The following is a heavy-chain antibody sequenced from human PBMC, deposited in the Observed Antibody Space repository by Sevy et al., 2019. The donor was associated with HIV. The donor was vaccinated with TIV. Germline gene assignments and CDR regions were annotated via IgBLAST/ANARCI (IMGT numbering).Heavy chain of an antibody. J-gene: IGHJ6*02. CDR1: GFIFSDYW. D-gene: IGHD6-19*01. V-gene: IGHV3-7*01. CDR3: AREAVAGRSGPWKAGYYYAGMDV. CDR2: IKQDGNEK. Sequence: GGSLRLSCVASGFIFSDYWMTWVRQAPGKGLEWVANIKQDGNEKYYMDSAKGRFTISRDNAKNSVYLQVNSLRAEDTAVYYCAREAVAGRSGPWKAGYYYAGMDVWGQGTTVTVSS.